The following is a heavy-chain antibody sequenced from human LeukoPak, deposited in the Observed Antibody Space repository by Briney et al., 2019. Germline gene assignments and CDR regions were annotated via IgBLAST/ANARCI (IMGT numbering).Heavy chain of an antibody. J-gene: IGHJ4*02. V-gene: IGHV4-39*07. D-gene: IGHD3-22*01. Sequence: SETLSLTCIVSGGSISSSSYYWGWIRQPPGKGLEWIGSIYYSGSTYYNPSLKSRVTISVDTSKNQFSLKLSSVTAADTAVYYCARGGAIYDRNIDYWGQGTLVTVSS. CDR1: GGSISSSSYY. CDR3: ARGGAIYDRNIDY. CDR2: IYYSGST.